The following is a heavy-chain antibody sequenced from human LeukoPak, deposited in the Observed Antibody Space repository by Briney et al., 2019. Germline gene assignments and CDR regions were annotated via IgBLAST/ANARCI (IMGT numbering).Heavy chain of an antibody. CDR3: ASSQDSSLGDDAFDI. Sequence: GGSLRLSCAASGFTFSSYVMHWVRQAPGKGLEWVAIISYDGSNEYYADSVKGRFTISRDNSKNTLYLQMNSLRAADTAVYYCASSQDSSLGDDAFDIWGQGTMVTVSS. CDR2: ISYDGSNE. CDR1: GFTFSSYV. J-gene: IGHJ3*02. D-gene: IGHD2-15*01. V-gene: IGHV3-30*04.